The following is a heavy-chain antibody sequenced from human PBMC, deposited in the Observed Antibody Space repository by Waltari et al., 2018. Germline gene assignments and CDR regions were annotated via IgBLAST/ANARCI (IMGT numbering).Heavy chain of an antibody. Sequence: QLQLQESGPGLVKPSETLSLTCTVSGGSISSSSYYWGWIRQPPGKGLEWIGSIYYSGSTYYNPSLKSRVTISVDTSKNQFSLKLSSVTAADTAVYYCAARDSSWLSDYWGQGTLVIVSS. CDR3: AARDSSWLSDY. V-gene: IGHV4-39*01. CDR2: IYYSGST. D-gene: IGHD6-13*01. CDR1: GGSISSSSYY. J-gene: IGHJ4*02.